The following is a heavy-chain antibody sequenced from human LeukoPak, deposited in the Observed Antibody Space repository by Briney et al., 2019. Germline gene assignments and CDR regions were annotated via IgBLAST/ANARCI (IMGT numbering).Heavy chain of an antibody. J-gene: IGHJ4*02. CDR3: ASRDGYNVDY. CDR2: IYPGASDI. D-gene: IGHD5-24*01. CDR1: GYSFTSYW. Sequence: GESLKISCKGSGYSFTSYWIGWVRQMPGKGLEWMGIIYPGASDIRYSPSFEGQVNISADKSITTAYLQWSRLKASDTAMYYCASRDGYNVDYWGQGTLVTVSS. V-gene: IGHV5-51*01.